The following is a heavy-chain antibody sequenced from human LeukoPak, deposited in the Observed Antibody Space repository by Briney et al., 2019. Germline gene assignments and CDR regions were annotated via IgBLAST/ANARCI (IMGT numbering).Heavy chain of an antibody. J-gene: IGHJ5*02. CDR3: ARDDSYYDFWSGLFDP. D-gene: IGHD3-3*01. CDR2: IKQDGSEK. CDR1: GFSFRYFA. V-gene: IGHV3-7*01. Sequence: GGSLRLSCVGSGFSFRYFAIHWVRQAPGKGLEWVANIKQDGSEKYYVDSVKGRFTISRDNAKNSLYLQMNSLRAEDTAVYYCARDDSYYDFWSGLFDPWGQGTLVTVSS.